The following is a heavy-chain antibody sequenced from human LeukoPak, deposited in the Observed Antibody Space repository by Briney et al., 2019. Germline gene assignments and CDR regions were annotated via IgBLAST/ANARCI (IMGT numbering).Heavy chain of an antibody. D-gene: IGHD5-24*01. CDR2: ASGSGGST. CDR3: AKGRDGYNRYDY. J-gene: IGHJ4*02. Sequence: PGGSLRLSCAASGFTFSSYAMSWVRQAPGKGLEWVSAASGSGGSTYYADSVKGRFTISRDNSKNTLYLQMNSLRAEDTAVYYCAKGRDGYNRYDYWGQGTLVTVSS. CDR1: GFTFSSYA. V-gene: IGHV3-23*01.